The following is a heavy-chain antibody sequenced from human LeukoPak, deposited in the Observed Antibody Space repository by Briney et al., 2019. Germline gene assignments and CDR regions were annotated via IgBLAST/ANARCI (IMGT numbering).Heavy chain of an antibody. CDR3: ARGLITFGGVIADFDY. D-gene: IGHD3-16*02. V-gene: IGHV1-2*02. Sequence: ASVKVSCKASGYTFTGYYMHWVRQAPGQGLEWMGWINPNSGGTNYAQKFQGRVTMTRDTSISTAYMELSRLRSDDTAVYYCARGLITFGGVIADFDYWGQGTLVTVSS. CDR1: GYTFTGYY. CDR2: INPNSGGT. J-gene: IGHJ4*02.